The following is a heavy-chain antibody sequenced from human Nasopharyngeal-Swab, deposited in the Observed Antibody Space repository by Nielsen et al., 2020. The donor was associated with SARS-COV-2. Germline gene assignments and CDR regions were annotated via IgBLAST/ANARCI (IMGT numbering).Heavy chain of an antibody. CDR2: INHSGST. Sequence: SATLSLTCAVYGGSFSGYYWSWIRQPPGKGLEWIGEINHSGSTNYNPSLKSRVTISVDTSKNQLSLKLSSVTAADTAVYYCARGASIAVAGILLPDYYYYMDVWGKGTTVTVSS. CDR1: GGSFSGYY. V-gene: IGHV4-34*01. CDR3: ARGASIAVAGILLPDYYYYMDV. J-gene: IGHJ6*03. D-gene: IGHD6-19*01.